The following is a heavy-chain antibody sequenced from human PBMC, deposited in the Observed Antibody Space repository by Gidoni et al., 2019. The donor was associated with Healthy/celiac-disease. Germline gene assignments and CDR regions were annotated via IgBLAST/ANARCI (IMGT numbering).Heavy chain of an antibody. CDR1: GFTFSSDA. D-gene: IGHD6-19*01. CDR3: AMDRYSSGWYPAAIGEY. V-gene: IGHV3-23*01. Sequence: EVQLLESGGGLVQPGGSLRLSCAASGFTFSSDAMSWVRQAPGKGLEWVSAISGSGGSTYYADSVKGRFTISRDKSKNTLYLQMNSLRAEDTAVYYCAMDRYSSGWYPAAIGEYWGQGTLVTVSS. CDR2: ISGSGGST. J-gene: IGHJ4*02.